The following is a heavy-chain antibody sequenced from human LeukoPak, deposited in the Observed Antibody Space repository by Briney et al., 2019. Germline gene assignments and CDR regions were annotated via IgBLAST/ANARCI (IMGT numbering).Heavy chain of an antibody. CDR3: ARRVVGADYYFDY. CDR2: INHSGST. J-gene: IGHJ4*02. V-gene: IGHV4-34*01. D-gene: IGHD1-26*01. CDR1: GGSFSGYY. Sequence: SETLSLTCAVYGGSFSGYYWSWIRQPPGKGLEWIGEINHSGSTNYNPSLKSRVTISVDTSKNQFSLKLSPVTAADTAVYYCARRVVGADYYFDYWGQGTLVTVSS.